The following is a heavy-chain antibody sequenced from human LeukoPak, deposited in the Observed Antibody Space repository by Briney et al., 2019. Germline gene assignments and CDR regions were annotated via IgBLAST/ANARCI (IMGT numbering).Heavy chain of an antibody. Sequence: ASVKVSCKASGYTFSGYFIHWVRQAPGQGLEWMGRINPGSGDTEFAQKFHGRVTMTRDTSISTAYMEVSGLTSDDTAIYYCARDLSSTPNWELDHWGQGTLVTVSS. CDR1: GYTFSGYF. J-gene: IGHJ4*02. V-gene: IGHV1-2*06. CDR3: ARDLSSTPNWELDH. CDR2: INPGSGDT. D-gene: IGHD7-27*01.